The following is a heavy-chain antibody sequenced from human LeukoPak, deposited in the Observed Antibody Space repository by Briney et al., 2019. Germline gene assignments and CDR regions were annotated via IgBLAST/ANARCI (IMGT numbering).Heavy chain of an antibody. CDR2: IYYSGST. CDR1: GGSISSYY. CDR3: ARVGRWYYFYY. J-gene: IGHJ4*02. Sequence: SETLSLTCTVSGGSISSYYWSWLRQPPGKGLEWIGYIYYSGSTNYNPSLKSRVTISVDTSRNQFSLKLSSVTAADTAVYYCARVGRWYYFYYWGQGTLVTVSS. V-gene: IGHV4-59*01. D-gene: IGHD2-15*01.